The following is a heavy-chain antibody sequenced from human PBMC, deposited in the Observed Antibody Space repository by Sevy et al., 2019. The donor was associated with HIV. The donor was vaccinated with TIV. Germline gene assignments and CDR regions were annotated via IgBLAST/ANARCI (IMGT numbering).Heavy chain of an antibody. CDR3: SRVGDYYSNYPFDD. J-gene: IGHJ4*02. CDR2: IKEDGSVK. CDR1: GFTFSSSW. V-gene: IGHV3-7*01. Sequence: GGSLRLSCEASGFTFSSSWMSWVRQAPGKGLEWVANIKEDGSVKFYVDSVKGRFTISRDNTKNSLYLQMNSLRAEDTAVYYCSRVGDYYSNYPFDDWGQGTLVTVSS. D-gene: IGHD4-4*01.